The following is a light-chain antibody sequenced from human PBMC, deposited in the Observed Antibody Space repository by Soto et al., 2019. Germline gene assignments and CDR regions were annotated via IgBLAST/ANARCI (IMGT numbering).Light chain of an antibody. CDR2: GNN. CDR1: SSNIGAGYD. CDR3: FSYAGDSVYV. V-gene: IGLV1-40*01. Sequence: QSVLTQPPSVSGAPGQRVTISCTGSSSNIGAGYDVHWYQQLPGKAPKLLIYGNNNRPSGVSDRFSGSKSGNTASLTISGLQAEDEADYYCFSYAGDSVYVFGTGTKVTVL. J-gene: IGLJ1*01.